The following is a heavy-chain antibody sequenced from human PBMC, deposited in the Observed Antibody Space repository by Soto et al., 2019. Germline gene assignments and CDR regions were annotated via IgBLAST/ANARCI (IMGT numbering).Heavy chain of an antibody. CDR1: GFTFSSYG. J-gene: IGHJ6*02. CDR2: IWYDGSNK. V-gene: IGHV3-33*01. D-gene: IGHD2-2*01. Sequence: GGSLRLSCAASGFTFSSYGMHWVRQAPGKGLEWVAVIWYDGSNKYYADSVKGRFTISRDNSKNTLYLQMNSLRAEDTAVYYCARDRGHQHEGMDVWGQGTTVTVSS. CDR3: ARDRGHQHEGMDV.